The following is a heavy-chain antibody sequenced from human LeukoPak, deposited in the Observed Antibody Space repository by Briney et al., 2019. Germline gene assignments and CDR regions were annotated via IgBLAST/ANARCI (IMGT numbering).Heavy chain of an antibody. CDR1: GYTFTTHD. J-gene: IGHJ4*02. D-gene: IGHD5-24*01. CDR2: MSPNSGDT. V-gene: IGHV1-8*01. Sequence: ASVKVSCKASGYTFTTHDINWVRQATGQGLEWLGWMSPNSGDTGYAQKFQGRVTMTTDTSTSTAYMELRSLRSEDTAAYYCARGLEMEVAAYWGQGTPVTVSS. CDR3: ARGLEMEVAAY.